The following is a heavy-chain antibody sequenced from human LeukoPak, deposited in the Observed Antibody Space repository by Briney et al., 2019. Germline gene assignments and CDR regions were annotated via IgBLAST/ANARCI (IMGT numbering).Heavy chain of an antibody. V-gene: IGHV3-23*01. D-gene: IGHD3-10*01. CDR2: ISGSGGST. J-gene: IGHJ5*02. Sequence: PGGSLRLSCAASGFTFSSYAMSWVRQAPGKGLEWVSAISGSGGSTYYADSVKGRFTISRDNSNNTLYLQMSSLRGDDTAVYYCARGFGSGSYWHNWFDLWGQGTLVTVSS. CDR1: GFTFSSYA. CDR3: ARGFGSGSYWHNWFDL.